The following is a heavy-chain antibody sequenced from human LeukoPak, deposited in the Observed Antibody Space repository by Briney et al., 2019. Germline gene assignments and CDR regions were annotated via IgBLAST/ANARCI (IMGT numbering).Heavy chain of an antibody. Sequence: PGGSLRLSCAASGFTFSSYEMNWVRQAPGKGLEWVSYISSSGSTIYYADSVKGRFTISRDNAKNSLYLQMNSLRAEDTAVYYCARDLYSSPRPNYYYYYMDVWGKGTTVTVSS. V-gene: IGHV3-48*03. D-gene: IGHD6-13*01. J-gene: IGHJ6*03. CDR3: ARDLYSSPRPNYYYYYMDV. CDR1: GFTFSSYE. CDR2: ISSSGSTI.